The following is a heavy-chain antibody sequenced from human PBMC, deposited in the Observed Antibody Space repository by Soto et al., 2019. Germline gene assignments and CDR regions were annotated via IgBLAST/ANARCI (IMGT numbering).Heavy chain of an antibody. D-gene: IGHD2-2*01. CDR3: ARFSSVVVPPGRL. V-gene: IGHV4-34*01. CDR1: GGSFSGYY. Sequence: QVQLQQWGAGLLKPSETLSLTCAVYGGSFSGYYWSWIRQPPGKGLEWIGEVNHSGSNNYNPSLKSQYTLSVVTSKNQLSLKLNSVTAADSTACHCARFSSVVVPPGRLWGQGTLVTVSS. CDR2: VNHSGSN. J-gene: IGHJ4*02.